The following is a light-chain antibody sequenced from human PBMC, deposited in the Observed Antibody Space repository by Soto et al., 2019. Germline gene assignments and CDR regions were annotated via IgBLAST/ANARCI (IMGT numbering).Light chain of an antibody. J-gene: IGKJ1*01. V-gene: IGKV1-5*03. Sequence: DIQMTQSPATLAASVGDRVSITCRASQSIDTWLAWYQQKAGKAPNLLIYKASRLESGVPSRFSGSGSGTEFTLNISSLQPEDFGSYYCQEYRNDYGTFGQGTKVEMK. CDR3: QEYRNDYGT. CDR1: QSIDTW. CDR2: KAS.